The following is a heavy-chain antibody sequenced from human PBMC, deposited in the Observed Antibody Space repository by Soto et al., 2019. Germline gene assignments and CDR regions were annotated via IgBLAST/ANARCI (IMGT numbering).Heavy chain of an antibody. Sequence: XDSLTSSCKSSGYSFTSYWISWVRQMPGKGLEWMGRIDPSGSYTNYSPSFQGHVTISADKSISTAYLQWSSLKASDTAMYYCARRGRFDPWGQGTLVTVSS. CDR2: IDPSGSYT. D-gene: IGHD3-16*01. J-gene: IGHJ5*02. CDR1: GYSFTSYW. CDR3: ARRGRFDP. V-gene: IGHV5-10-1*01.